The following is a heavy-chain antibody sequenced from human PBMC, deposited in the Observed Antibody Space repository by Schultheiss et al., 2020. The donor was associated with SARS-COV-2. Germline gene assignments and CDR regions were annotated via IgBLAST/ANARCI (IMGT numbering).Heavy chain of an antibody. Sequence: ASVKVSCKASGGTFSSYAISWVRQAPGQGLEWMGWISAYNGNTNYAQKLQGRVTMTTDTSTSTAYMELRSLRSDDTAVYYCARSLRSGSYYEFDYWGQGTLVTVSS. CDR1: GGTFSSYA. V-gene: IGHV1-18*01. J-gene: IGHJ4*02. CDR3: ARSLRSGSYYEFDY. D-gene: IGHD1-26*01. CDR2: ISAYNGNT.